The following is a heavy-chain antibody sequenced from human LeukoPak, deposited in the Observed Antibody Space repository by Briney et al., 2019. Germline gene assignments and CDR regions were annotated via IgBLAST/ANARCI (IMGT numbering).Heavy chain of an antibody. J-gene: IGHJ4*02. V-gene: IGHV3-9*01. Sequence: GGSLRLSCAASGFTFDDYAMHWVRQAPGKGLEWVSGISWNSGSIGYADSVKGRFTISRDNAKNSLYLQMNSLRAEDTALYYCAKDAHRYLDSNRFDYWGQGTLVTVSS. CDR2: ISWNSGSI. CDR1: GFTFDDYA. D-gene: IGHD3-9*01. CDR3: AKDAHRYLDSNRFDY.